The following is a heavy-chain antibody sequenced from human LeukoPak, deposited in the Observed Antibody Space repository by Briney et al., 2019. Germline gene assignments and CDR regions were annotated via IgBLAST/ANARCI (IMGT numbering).Heavy chain of an antibody. CDR1: GGSISSSSYY. D-gene: IGHD2-2*01. Sequence: SETLSLTCTVSGGSISSSSYYWGWIRQPPGKGLEWIGSISYSGSTYYNPSLKSRVTISVDTSKNQFSLKLSSVTAADTAVYYCARLRYCISTSCYRYFDYWGQGTLVTVSS. J-gene: IGHJ4*02. V-gene: IGHV4-39*01. CDR3: ARLRYCISTSCYRYFDY. CDR2: ISYSGST.